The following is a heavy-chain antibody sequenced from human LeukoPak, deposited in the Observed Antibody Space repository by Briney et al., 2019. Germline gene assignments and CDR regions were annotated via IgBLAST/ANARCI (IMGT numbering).Heavy chain of an antibody. J-gene: IGHJ4*02. V-gene: IGHV4-34*01. CDR3: ARGRGYSYGYGRIDY. Sequence: SETLSLTCAVYGGSFSGYYWSWIRQPPGKGLEWIGEINHSGSTNYNPSLKSRVTVSVDTSKNQFSLKLSSVTAADTAVYYCARGRGYSYGYGRIDYWGQGTLVTVSS. CDR2: INHSGST. CDR1: GGSFSGYY. D-gene: IGHD5-18*01.